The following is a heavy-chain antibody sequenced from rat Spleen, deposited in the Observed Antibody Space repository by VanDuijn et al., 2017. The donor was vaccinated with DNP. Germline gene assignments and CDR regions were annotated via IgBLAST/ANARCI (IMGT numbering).Heavy chain of an antibody. J-gene: IGHJ2*01. V-gene: IGHV5S13*01. CDR3: TTLGTHFDY. CDR2: ISTSGDTS. CDR1: GFTFSNYG. Sequence: EVQLVESGGGLAQPGRSLKLSCAASGFTFSNYGMAWVRQAPKKGLEWVATISTSGDTSYYRDSVKGRFTLSRDNAKSTLYLQMDSLRSEDTATYFCTTLGTHFDYWGQGLMVTVSS. D-gene: IGHD1-4*01.